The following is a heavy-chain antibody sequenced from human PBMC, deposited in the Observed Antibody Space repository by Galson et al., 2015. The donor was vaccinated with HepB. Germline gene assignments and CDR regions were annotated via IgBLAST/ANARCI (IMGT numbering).Heavy chain of an antibody. Sequence: SVKVSCKASGYTFTSYGISWVRQAPGQGLEWMGWISAYNGNTNYAQKLQGRVTMTTDTSTSTAYMELRSLRSDDTAVYYCAREYCSGGSCYTNWFDPWGQGTLVTVSS. D-gene: IGHD2-15*01. CDR3: AREYCSGGSCYTNWFDP. J-gene: IGHJ5*02. CDR1: GYTFTSYG. CDR2: ISAYNGNT. V-gene: IGHV1-18*04.